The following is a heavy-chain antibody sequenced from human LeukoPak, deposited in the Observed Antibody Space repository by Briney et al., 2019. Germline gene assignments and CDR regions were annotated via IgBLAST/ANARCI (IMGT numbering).Heavy chain of an antibody. J-gene: IGHJ4*02. CDR2: ISYSGT. Sequence: PSETLSLTCTVSGCSISISNYYWGWIRQPPGRGLEWIGSISYSGTYYNPSLKSRLTISVDTSKNHFSLNLRSVTAADTAVYYCARRTSNPVGAIDYWGQGTLVTVSS. CDR3: ARRTSNPVGAIDY. CDR1: GCSISISNYY. D-gene: IGHD1-26*01. V-gene: IGHV4-39*01.